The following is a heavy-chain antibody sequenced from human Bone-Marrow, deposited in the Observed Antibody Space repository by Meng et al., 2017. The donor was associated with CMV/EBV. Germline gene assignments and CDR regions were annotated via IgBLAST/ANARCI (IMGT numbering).Heavy chain of an antibody. V-gene: IGHV3-30*02. Sequence: GESLKISCAASGFTFSGYGMHWVRQAPGKGLEWVAFIQYDEDDKFYADSVKGRFTISRDNSKNTLYLQMNSLRAEDTAVYYCAKKEAAAGVFYYGMDVWGQGTTVTVSS. CDR1: GFTFSGYG. CDR2: IQYDEDDK. CDR3: AKKEAAAGVFYYGMDV. J-gene: IGHJ6*02. D-gene: IGHD6-13*01.